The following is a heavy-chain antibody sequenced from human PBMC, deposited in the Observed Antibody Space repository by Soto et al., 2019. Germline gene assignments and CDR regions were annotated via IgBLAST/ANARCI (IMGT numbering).Heavy chain of an antibody. CDR3: AKWPLQLWLNGYYFDF. V-gene: IGHV3-23*01. J-gene: IGHJ4*02. Sequence: GGSLRLSCAASGFTFSSYAMSWVRQAPGKGLELVSAISGSGGATYYADSVKGRFAISRDNSKNTLYLQMNSLGVEDTAIYYCAKWPLQLWLNGYYFDFWGRGALVTVSS. CDR1: GFTFSSYA. D-gene: IGHD5-18*01. CDR2: ISGSGGAT.